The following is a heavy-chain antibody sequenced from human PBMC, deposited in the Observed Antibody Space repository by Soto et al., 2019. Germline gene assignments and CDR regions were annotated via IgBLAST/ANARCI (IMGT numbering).Heavy chain of an antibody. V-gene: IGHV4-30-4*01. Sequence: SETLSLTCTVSGGSISSGDYYWSWIRQPPGKGLEWIGYIYYSGSTYYNPSLKSRVTISVDTSKNYFSLKLRSVTAADTAVYYYARAHVIVVAGSTFDYWGHGTLVTV. CDR2: IYYSGST. D-gene: IGHD6-19*01. CDR1: GGSISSGDYY. J-gene: IGHJ4*01. CDR3: ARAHVIVVAGSTFDY.